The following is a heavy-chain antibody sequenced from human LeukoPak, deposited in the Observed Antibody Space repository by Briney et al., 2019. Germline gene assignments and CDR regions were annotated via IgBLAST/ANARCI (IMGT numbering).Heavy chain of an antibody. CDR3: ARTNGYSGYDYSPYYFDY. CDR2: INHSGST. D-gene: IGHD5-12*01. V-gene: IGHV4-34*01. J-gene: IGHJ4*02. CDR1: GVSFSGYY. Sequence: SETLSLTCAVYGVSFSGYYWSWIRQPPGKGLEWIGEINHSGSTNYNPSLKSRVTISVDKSKNQFSLKLSSVTAADTAVYYCARTNGYSGYDYSPYYFDYWGQGTLVTVSS.